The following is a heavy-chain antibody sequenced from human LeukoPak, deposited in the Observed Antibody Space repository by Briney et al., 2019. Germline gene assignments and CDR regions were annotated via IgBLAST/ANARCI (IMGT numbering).Heavy chain of an antibody. J-gene: IGHJ3*02. CDR2: INHSGST. CDR3: ARGPGPRRYCSGSSCYSAAFDI. D-gene: IGHD2-15*01. CDR1: GGSFSGYY. V-gene: IGHV4-34*01. Sequence: PSETLSLTCAVYGGSFSGYYWSGIRQPPGKGLEWIGEINHSGSTNYNPSLKSRVTISVDTSKNQFSLTLTSVTAADTAVYYCARGPGPRRYCSGSSCYSAAFDISGQGTMVTVSS.